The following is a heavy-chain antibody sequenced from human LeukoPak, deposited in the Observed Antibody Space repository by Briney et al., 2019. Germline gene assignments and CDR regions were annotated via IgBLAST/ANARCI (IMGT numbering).Heavy chain of an antibody. V-gene: IGHV1-18*01. CDR1: GYTFTSYG. D-gene: IGHD6-13*01. Sequence: GASAKVSCKASGYTFTSYGISWVRQAPGQGLEWMGWISAYNGNTNYAQKLQGRVTMTTDTSTSTAYMELRSLRSDDTAVYYCAISAADNYFDYWGQGTLVTVSS. CDR2: ISAYNGNT. CDR3: AISAADNYFDY. J-gene: IGHJ4*02.